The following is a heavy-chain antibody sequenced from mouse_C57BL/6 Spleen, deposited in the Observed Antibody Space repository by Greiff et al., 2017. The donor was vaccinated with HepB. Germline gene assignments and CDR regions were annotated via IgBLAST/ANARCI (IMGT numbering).Heavy chain of an antibody. CDR1: GYTFTDYY. CDR3: ARQDDYGGVDY. Sequence: VQLKQSGPVLVKPGASVKMSCKASGYTFTDYYMNWVKQSHGKSLEWIGVINPYNGGTSYNQKFKGKATLTVDKSSSTAYMELNSLTSEDSAVYYCARQDDYGGVDYWGQGTSVTVSS. CDR2: INPYNGGT. J-gene: IGHJ4*01. V-gene: IGHV1-19*01. D-gene: IGHD2-4*01.